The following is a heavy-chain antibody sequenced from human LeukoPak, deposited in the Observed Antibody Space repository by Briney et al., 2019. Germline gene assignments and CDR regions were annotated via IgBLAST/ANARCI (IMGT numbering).Heavy chain of an antibody. CDR2: INSDGSST. V-gene: IGHV3-74*01. J-gene: IGHJ4*02. D-gene: IGHD5-18*01. CDR3: ARDAPGNTALDY. CDR1: GFTFSIYW. Sequence: VQPGGSLRLSCAASGFTFSIYWMHWVRQPPGKGLVWVSRINSDGSSTSYADSVKGRFTISRDNAKNTLYLQMNSLRVEDTAQYYCARDAPGNTALDYWGQGSLVTVSS.